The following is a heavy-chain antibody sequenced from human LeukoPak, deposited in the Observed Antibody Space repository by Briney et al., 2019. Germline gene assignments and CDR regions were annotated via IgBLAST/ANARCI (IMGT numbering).Heavy chain of an antibody. D-gene: IGHD5-18*01. Sequence: SQTLSLTYTVSGGSISSGSYYWTWIRQPAGKGLEWIGRIYTSGSTNHNPSLKSRVTISLDTSKNQFSLKLISVTAADTAVYFCARERTDTSMDYWGQGTLVTVSS. CDR1: GGSISSGSYY. CDR3: ARERTDTSMDY. J-gene: IGHJ4*02. CDR2: IYTSGST. V-gene: IGHV4-61*02.